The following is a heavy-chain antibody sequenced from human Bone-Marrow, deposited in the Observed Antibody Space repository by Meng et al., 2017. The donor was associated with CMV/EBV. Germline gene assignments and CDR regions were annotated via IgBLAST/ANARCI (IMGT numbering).Heavy chain of an antibody. CDR1: GLVFSNNG. Sequence: GESLKISCAASGLVFSNNGMHWVRQAPGEGLEWVAFIRHDGSNKYYGDSMKGRFTISRDNSKNTLYLQMNSLRAEDTAVYYCARSPEQQPGQDFWGQGTLVTVSS. CDR2: IRHDGSNK. J-gene: IGHJ4*02. CDR3: ARSPEQQPGQDF. V-gene: IGHV3-30*02. D-gene: IGHD6-13*01.